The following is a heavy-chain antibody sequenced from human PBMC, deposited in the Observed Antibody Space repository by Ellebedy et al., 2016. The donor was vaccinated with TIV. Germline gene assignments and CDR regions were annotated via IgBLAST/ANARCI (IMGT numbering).Heavy chain of an antibody. CDR2: TYAGGST. V-gene: IGHV3-53*01. CDR1: GFTVNSHF. D-gene: IGHD3-3*01. Sequence: PGGSLRLSCAASGFTVNSHFMSWVRQAPGKGLERVSLTYAGGSTYYADSVEGRFTISRENAKNALFLQMDGLRVDDSAVYYCVGFGVFNLWGQGAPVTVSS. J-gene: IGHJ5*02. CDR3: VGFGVFNL.